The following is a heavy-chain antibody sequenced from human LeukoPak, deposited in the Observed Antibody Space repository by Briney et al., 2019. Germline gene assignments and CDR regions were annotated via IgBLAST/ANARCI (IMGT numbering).Heavy chain of an antibody. D-gene: IGHD3-22*01. CDR1: GGSISSSIYY. V-gene: IGHV4-39*07. Sequence: SETLSLTCIVSGGSISSSIYYWAWVRQPPGKGLEWIGTVFYNGATQYSPSLRSRVTISIDTSTNQFSLKLTSVTAADTALCYCARELRYDNSDSGAFWGQGTVVTVSS. CDR2: VFYNGAT. J-gene: IGHJ3*01. CDR3: ARELRYDNSDSGAF.